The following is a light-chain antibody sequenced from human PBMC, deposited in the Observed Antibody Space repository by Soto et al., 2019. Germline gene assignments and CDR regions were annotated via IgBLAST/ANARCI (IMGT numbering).Light chain of an antibody. CDR2: ATS. Sequence: IVLTQSPGTLSLSPGDRATLSCRASQSVGTLYLAWYQQKPGQAPRLLISATSTRATGIPDRFSGSASGTDFTLTISSLETEDLAVYYCQHRSNWPSWTFGAGTKVEIK. V-gene: IGKV3D-20*02. CDR3: QHRSNWPSWT. CDR1: QSVGTLY. J-gene: IGKJ1*01.